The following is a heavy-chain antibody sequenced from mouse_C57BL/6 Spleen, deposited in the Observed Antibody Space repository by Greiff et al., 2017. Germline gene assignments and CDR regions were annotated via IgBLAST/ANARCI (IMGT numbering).Heavy chain of an antibody. V-gene: IGHV1-59*01. J-gene: IGHJ2*01. CDR3: AINYYGSSSYYFDY. D-gene: IGHD1-1*01. CDR1: GYTFTSYW. Sequence: QVQLQQSGAELVRPGTSVKLSCKASGYTFTSYWMHWVKQRPGQGLEWIGVIDPSDSYTNYNQKFKGKATLTVDTSSSTAYMQLSSLTSEDSAVYYCAINYYGSSSYYFDYWGQGTTLTVSS. CDR2: IDPSDSYT.